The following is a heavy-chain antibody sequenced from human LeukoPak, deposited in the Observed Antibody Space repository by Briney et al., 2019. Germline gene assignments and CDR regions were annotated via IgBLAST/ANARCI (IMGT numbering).Heavy chain of an antibody. J-gene: IGHJ4*02. Sequence: PSETLSLTCTVSGGSISSSSYYWGWIRQPPGKGLEWIGSIYYSGSTYYNPSLKSRVTISVDTSKNQFSLKLSSVTAADTAAYYCATVPRSSGWSFNYWGQGTLVTVSS. V-gene: IGHV4-39*07. CDR1: GGSISSSSYY. CDR2: IYYSGST. CDR3: ATVPRSSGWSFNY. D-gene: IGHD6-19*01.